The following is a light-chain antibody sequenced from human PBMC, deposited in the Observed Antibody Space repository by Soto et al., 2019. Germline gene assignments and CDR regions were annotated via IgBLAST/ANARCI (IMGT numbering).Light chain of an antibody. V-gene: IGKV2-30*01. J-gene: IGKJ2*01. CDR2: KVS. CDR3: MQGSHWMYT. Sequence: DVVMTQSPLSLPVTLGQPASISCRSSQSLVYSDGNIYLNWFHQRPGQSPRRLIYKVSNRDSGVPDRFSGSGLGTDFTLKISRVEAEDVGVYYCMQGSHWMYTFGQGTKLEIK. CDR1: QSLVYSDGNIY.